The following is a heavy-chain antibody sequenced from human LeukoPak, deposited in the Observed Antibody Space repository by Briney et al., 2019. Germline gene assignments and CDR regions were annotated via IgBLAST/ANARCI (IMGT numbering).Heavy chain of an antibody. J-gene: IGHJ4*02. CDR2: IIPILGIA. CDR3: ARTQDYYDSSGYPYYFDY. Sequence: PVASVKVSCKASGGTFSSYAISLVRQAPGQGLEWMGRIIPILGIANYAQKFQGRVTITADKSTSTAYMELSSLRSEDTAVYYCARTQDYYDSSGYPYYFDYWGQGTLVTVSS. CDR1: GGTFSSYA. D-gene: IGHD3-22*01. V-gene: IGHV1-69*04.